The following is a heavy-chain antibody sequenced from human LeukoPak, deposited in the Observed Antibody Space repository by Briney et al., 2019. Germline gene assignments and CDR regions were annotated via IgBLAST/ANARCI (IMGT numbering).Heavy chain of an antibody. CDR1: GGSISSSSYY. Sequence: SETLSLTCTVSGGSISSSSYYWGWIRQPPGKGLGWIGSIYYSGSTYYNPSLKSRVTISVDMSKNQFSLKLSSVTAADTAVYYCARRIAAAGFPFDYWGQGTLVTVSS. CDR3: ARRIAAAGFPFDY. V-gene: IGHV4-39*07. CDR2: IYYSGST. D-gene: IGHD6-13*01. J-gene: IGHJ4*02.